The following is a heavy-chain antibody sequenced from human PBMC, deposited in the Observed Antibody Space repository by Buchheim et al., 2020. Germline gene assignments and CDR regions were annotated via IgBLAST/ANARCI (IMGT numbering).Heavy chain of an antibody. CDR3: ARHANDYGDYVETYNWFDP. J-gene: IGHJ5*02. Sequence: QLQLQESGPGLVKPSETLSLTCTVSGGSISSSSYYWGWIRQPPGKGLEWIGSIYYSGSTYYNPSLKSRVTISVDTSKNQFSLKLSSVTAADTAVYYCARHANDYGDYVETYNWFDPWGQGTL. CDR1: GGSISSSSYY. D-gene: IGHD4-17*01. V-gene: IGHV4-39*01. CDR2: IYYSGST.